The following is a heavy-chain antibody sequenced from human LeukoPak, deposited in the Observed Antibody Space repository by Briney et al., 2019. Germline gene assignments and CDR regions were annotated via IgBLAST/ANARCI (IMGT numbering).Heavy chain of an antibody. CDR3: ARVSRAVAGTGSFDY. J-gene: IGHJ4*02. D-gene: IGHD6-19*01. Sequence: GGSPRLSCAASGFTFGRYEMNWVRQAPGKGLEWLSYINDGGTTIYYADSVEGQFTISRDNAKNSLYLQMNSLRAEDTAVYYCARVSRAVAGTGSFDYWGQGTPVTVTS. V-gene: IGHV3-48*03. CDR2: INDGGTTI. CDR1: GFTFGRYE.